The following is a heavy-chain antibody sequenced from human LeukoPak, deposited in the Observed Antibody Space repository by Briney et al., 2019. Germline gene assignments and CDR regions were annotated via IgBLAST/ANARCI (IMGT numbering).Heavy chain of an antibody. V-gene: IGHV3-21*01. CDR1: GFTFSSYS. Sequence: PGGSLRLSCAASGFTFSSYSMNWVRQAPGKGLEWVSSISSSSSYIYYADSVKGRFTISRDNAKDSLYLQMNSLRAEDTAVYYCATLIVVAKRFGYWGQGTLVTVSS. D-gene: IGHD3-22*01. CDR2: ISSSSSYI. CDR3: ATLIVVAKRFGY. J-gene: IGHJ4*02.